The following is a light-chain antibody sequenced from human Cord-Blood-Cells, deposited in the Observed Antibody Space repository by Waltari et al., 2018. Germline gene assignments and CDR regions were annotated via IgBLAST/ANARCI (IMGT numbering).Light chain of an antibody. Sequence: EIVLTQSPGTLSLSPGERATLSCRASQSVSSSYLAWYQQKPGQAPRLLICGASSRATGIPDRFSGSGSGTDFTLTISRLEPEDFAVYYWQKYGSSPYTVGQGTKLESK. V-gene: IGKV3-20*01. CDR2: GAS. CDR1: QSVSSSY. J-gene: IGKJ2*01. CDR3: QKYGSSPYT.